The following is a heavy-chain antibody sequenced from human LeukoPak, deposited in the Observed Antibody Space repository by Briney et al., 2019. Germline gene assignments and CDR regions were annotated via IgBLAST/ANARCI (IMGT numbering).Heavy chain of an antibody. Sequence: GGSLRLSCAASGFTFSSYGMHWVRQAPGKGLEWVAFIRYDGSNKYYADSVKGRFTISRDNAKNSLYLQMNSLRSEDTAVYYCASETDYGGNERFFDYWGQGTLVTVSS. CDR2: IRYDGSNK. CDR3: ASETDYGGNERFFDY. CDR1: GFTFSSYG. V-gene: IGHV3-30*02. D-gene: IGHD4-23*01. J-gene: IGHJ4*02.